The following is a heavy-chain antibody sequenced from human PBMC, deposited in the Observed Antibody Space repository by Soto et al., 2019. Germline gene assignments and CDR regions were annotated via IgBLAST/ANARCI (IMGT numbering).Heavy chain of an antibody. V-gene: IGHV3-48*02. CDR1: GFTFSTYS. D-gene: IGHD2-8*01. CDR3: ARDRDAYCSKGICSGPYFDY. Sequence: PGESLRLSCAASGFTFSTYSINWVRQAPGKGLEWISYISDNSSVIYYADAVKGRFTISRDNAKNSLYLQMNSLRDEDTAVYYCARDRDAYCSKGICSGPYFDYWGQGTLVTVSS. J-gene: IGHJ4*02. CDR2: ISDNSSVI.